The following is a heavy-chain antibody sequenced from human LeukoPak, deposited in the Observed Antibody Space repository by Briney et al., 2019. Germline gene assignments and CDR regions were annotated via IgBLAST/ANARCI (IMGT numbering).Heavy chain of an antibody. CDR2: TYYRTKWYY. CDR3: PKGLQLENCFDP. J-gene: IGHJ5*02. CDR1: GDSVSSTSVA. D-gene: IGHD5-24*01. Sequence: QTLSLTCAISGDSVSSTSVACNWFRQSRSRGLGWRGRTYYRTKWYYEYGVSVKSRVTINPDTSKNQFSLQLNSVTPEDTAVYYCPKGLQLENCFDPWGQGTLVTVSS. V-gene: IGHV6-1*01.